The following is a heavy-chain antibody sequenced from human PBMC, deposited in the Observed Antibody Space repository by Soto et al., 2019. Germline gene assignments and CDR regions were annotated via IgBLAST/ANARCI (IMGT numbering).Heavy chain of an antibody. CDR1: GYTFTSYG. CDR3: ARTRDVDTAMVMDY. J-gene: IGHJ4*02. Sequence: GASVKVSCKASGYTFTSYGISRVRQAPGQGLEWMGWISAYNGNTNYAQKLQGRVTMTTDTSTSTAYMELRSLRSDDTAVYYCARTRDVDTAMVMDYWGQGTLVTVSS. CDR2: ISAYNGNT. V-gene: IGHV1-18*01. D-gene: IGHD5-18*01.